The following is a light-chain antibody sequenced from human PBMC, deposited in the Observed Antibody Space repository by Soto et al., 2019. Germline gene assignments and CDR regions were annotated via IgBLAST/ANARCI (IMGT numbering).Light chain of an antibody. Sequence: IVMTQSPDSLAVSLGERATINCKSSQSVLYSSNNRNHLAWYRQKPGQPPKLLIYWASIREFGVPDRISGGGSGTDFTLTISSLQAEDVAIYYCQQYYSTPPYTFGQGTKLEIK. V-gene: IGKV4-1*01. CDR1: QSVLYSSNNRNH. CDR3: QQYYSTPPYT. CDR2: WAS. J-gene: IGKJ2*01.